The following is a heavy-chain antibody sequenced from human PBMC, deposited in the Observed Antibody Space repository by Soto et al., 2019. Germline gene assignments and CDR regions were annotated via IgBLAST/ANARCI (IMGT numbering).Heavy chain of an antibody. CDR3: ASSGRGGWVVNTGFDT. CDR1: TGSITASY. Sequence: SETLSLSCTVSTGSITASYWIWIRQPLGKALEWIGYISYRGSTNYNPSLKSRLTISMDTSKTQFSLKLTSVPPADTTGYYCASSGRGGWVVNTGFDTWGQGTLVTVSS. V-gene: IGHV4-59*01. D-gene: IGHD2-21*01. J-gene: IGHJ5*02. CDR2: ISYRGST.